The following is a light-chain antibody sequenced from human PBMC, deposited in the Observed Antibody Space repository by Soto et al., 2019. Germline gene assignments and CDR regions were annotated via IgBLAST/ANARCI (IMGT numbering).Light chain of an antibody. V-gene: IGLV1-44*01. Sequence: QPVLTQPPSASGTPGQRVTISCSGSSSNIGSNTVNWYQQLPGTAPKLLIYSYNQRPSGVPDRFSDSKSGTSASLAISGLQSEDEADYYCAAWDDSLSGDVFGTGTKLTVL. CDR2: SYN. CDR3: AAWDDSLSGDV. CDR1: SSNIGSNT. J-gene: IGLJ1*01.